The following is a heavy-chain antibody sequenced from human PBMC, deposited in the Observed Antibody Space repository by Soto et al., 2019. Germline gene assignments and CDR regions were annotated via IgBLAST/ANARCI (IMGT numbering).Heavy chain of an antibody. V-gene: IGHV1-18*01. D-gene: IGHD3-10*01. CDR1: GYTFPNYG. J-gene: IGHJ4*02. CDR2: ISAYKTNI. CDR3: VRDLDGSGAYCTDF. Sequence: GASVKVSCKASGYTFPNYGITWVRQAPGQGLEWMGWISAYKTNIKYAQKFQGRVNLTTDTSTSTAYMELRSLRSDDTAIYYCVRDLDGSGAYCTDFWGQGTLVTVSS.